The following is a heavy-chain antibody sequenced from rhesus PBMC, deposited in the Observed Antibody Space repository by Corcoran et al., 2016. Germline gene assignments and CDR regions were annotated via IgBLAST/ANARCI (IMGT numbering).Heavy chain of an antibody. J-gene: IGHJ1*01. CDR3: ARDRERQLELYFEF. V-gene: IGHV3-54*02. CDR2: ISFDGSKK. D-gene: IGHD6-25*01. Sequence: EVQLVESGGGLVQPGGSLRLSCAASGFTFSSYGMHWVRQAPGMGLEWVAVISFDGSKKYYEDSVKDRCIISSDNFKYMLYLQRNDLKLEDTAVYYCARDRERQLELYFEFWGQGALVTVSS. CDR1: GFTFSSYG.